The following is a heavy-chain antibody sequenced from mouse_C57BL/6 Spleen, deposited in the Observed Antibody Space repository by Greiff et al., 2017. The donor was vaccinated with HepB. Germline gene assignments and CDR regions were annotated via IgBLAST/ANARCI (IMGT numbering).Heavy chain of an antibody. D-gene: IGHD3-1*01. CDR3: ARSGVFDY. CDR1: GYTFTSYW. V-gene: IGHV1-69*01. J-gene: IGHJ2*01. Sequence: QVHVKQPGAELVMPGASVKLSCKASGYTFTSYWMHWVKQRPGQGLEWIGEIDPSDSYTNYNQKFKGKSTLTVDKSSSTAYMQLSSLTSEDSAVYYCARSGVFDYWGQGTTLTVSS. CDR2: IDPSDSYT.